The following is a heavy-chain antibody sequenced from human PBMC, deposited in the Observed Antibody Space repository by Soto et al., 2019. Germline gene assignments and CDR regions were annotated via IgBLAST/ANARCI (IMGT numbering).Heavy chain of an antibody. CDR2: ITSDTKTI. CDR3: ARSVEGHFDY. Sequence: AGGSLRLSCVASGFTFSVYSTNWVRQAPGKGLEWFSYITSDTKTIKYADSVKGRFTISRDNAKNSVYLQMNSLRDEDTAVYYCARSVEGHFDYWGQGTVVTVSS. D-gene: IGHD6-19*01. V-gene: IGHV3-48*02. J-gene: IGHJ4*02. CDR1: GFTFSVYS.